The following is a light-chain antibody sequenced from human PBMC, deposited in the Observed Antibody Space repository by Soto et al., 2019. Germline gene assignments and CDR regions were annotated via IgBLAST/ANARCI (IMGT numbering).Light chain of an antibody. CDR1: SSDVGGYNY. CDR3: SSRGNV. V-gene: IGLV2-14*01. J-gene: IGLJ1*01. CDR2: EVS. Sequence: QSALTQPASVSGSPGQSITISCTGTSSDVGGYNYVSWYQQHPGKAPKLMIYEVSNRPSGVSNRFSGSKSGNTASLTISGLQAEDEADYYCSSRGNVFGTGTKVTVL.